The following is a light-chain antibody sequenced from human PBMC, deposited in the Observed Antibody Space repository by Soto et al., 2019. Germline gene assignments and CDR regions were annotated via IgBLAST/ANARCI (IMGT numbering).Light chain of an antibody. Sequence: DIVMTQSPLSLPVTPGEPASISCRSSQSLLHSNGXXYLDWYLQKPGQSPQLLIYLGSNRASGVPDRFSGSGSGTDFTLKISRVEAEDVGVYYCMQPLQSWTFGQGTKVDIK. V-gene: IGKV2-28*01. CDR1: QSLLHSNGXXY. J-gene: IGKJ1*01. CDR2: LGS. CDR3: MQPLQSWT.